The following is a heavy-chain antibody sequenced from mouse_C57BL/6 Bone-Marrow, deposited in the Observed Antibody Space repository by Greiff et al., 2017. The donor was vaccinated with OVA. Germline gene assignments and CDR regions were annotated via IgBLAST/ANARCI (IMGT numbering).Heavy chain of an antibody. Sequence: EVQVVESEGGLVQPGSSMKLSCTASGFTFSDYYMAWVRQVPEKGLEWVANINYDGSSTYYLDSLKSRFIISSDTAKNILYLQMSHLKSEYTATYYGARGWGYYVYAMDFWGQGTSVTVSS. D-gene: IGHD2-3*01. CDR2: INYDGSST. CDR1: GFTFSDYY. CDR3: ARGWGYYVYAMDF. V-gene: IGHV5-16*01. J-gene: IGHJ4*01.